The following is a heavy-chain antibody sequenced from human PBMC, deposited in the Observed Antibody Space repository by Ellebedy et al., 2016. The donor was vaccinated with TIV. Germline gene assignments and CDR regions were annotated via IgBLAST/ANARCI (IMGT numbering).Heavy chain of an antibody. V-gene: IGHV3-30*15. D-gene: IGHD3-10*01. J-gene: IGHJ6*02. CDR1: GFNFSPYA. Sequence: GGSLRLSCAASGFNFSPYAMHWVRQAPGQGLEWVAVISIDGGTNQYYADSVKGRFTVSRDNSKNTLYLQMSSLRPEDTAVYYCARDVEWFGEKDAMDVWGQGTAVTVSS. CDR3: ARDVEWFGEKDAMDV. CDR2: ISIDGGTNQ.